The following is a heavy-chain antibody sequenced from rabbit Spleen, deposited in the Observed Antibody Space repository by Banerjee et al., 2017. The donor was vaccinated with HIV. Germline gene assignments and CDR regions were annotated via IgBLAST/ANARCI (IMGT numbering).Heavy chain of an antibody. CDR3: ARDGAGGYGDGNL. J-gene: IGHJ4*01. D-gene: IGHD6-1*01. CDR1: RFDFSTYS. CDR2: IVPIFGVT. Sequence: QELVESGGGLVQPGGSLKLSCKASRFDFSTYSMSWVRQAPGKGLEWIGYIVPIFGVTYYANWVNGRFTISSHNAQNTLYLQLNSLTAADTATYFCARDGAGGYGDGNLWGPGDPGHRL. V-gene: IGHV1S7*01.